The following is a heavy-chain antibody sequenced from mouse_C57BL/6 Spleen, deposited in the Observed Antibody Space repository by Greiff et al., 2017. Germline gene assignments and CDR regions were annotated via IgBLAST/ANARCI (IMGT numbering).Heavy chain of an antibody. CDR1: GYAFSSSW. CDR2: IYPGDGDT. V-gene: IGHV1-82*01. Sequence: QVQLQQSGPELVKPGASVKISCKASGYAFSSSWMNWVKQRPGKGLEWIGRIYPGDGDTNYNGKFKGKATLTADKSSSTAYMQLSSLTSEDSAVYFCASGYYYGSRGDFDYWGQGTTLTVSS. CDR3: ASGYYYGSRGDFDY. J-gene: IGHJ2*01. D-gene: IGHD1-1*01.